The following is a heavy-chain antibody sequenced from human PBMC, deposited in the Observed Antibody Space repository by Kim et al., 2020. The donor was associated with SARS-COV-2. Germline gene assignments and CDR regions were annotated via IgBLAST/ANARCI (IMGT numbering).Heavy chain of an antibody. CDR3: CGWGEFISSPLFDY. CDR1: GFTFGDCA. CDR2: IRSKAYGGTT. V-gene: IGHV3-49*04. Sequence: GGSLRLSCTASGFTFGDCAMSWVRQAPGKGLEWVGFIRSKAYGGTTEYAASVQGRFTISRDDSKSIAYLQMNSLKTEDTAVYYCCGWGEFISSPLFDYWGQGTLVTVSS. D-gene: IGHD3-16*01. J-gene: IGHJ4*02.